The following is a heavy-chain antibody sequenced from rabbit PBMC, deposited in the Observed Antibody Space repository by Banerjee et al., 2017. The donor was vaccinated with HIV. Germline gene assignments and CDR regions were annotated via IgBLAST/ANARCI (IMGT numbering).Heavy chain of an antibody. CDR2: IYAGSSGST. CDR3: ARLGGDDGAFAL. V-gene: IGHV1S45*01. D-gene: IGHD2-1*01. J-gene: IGHJ4*01. Sequence: QEQLEESGGDLVKPGASLTLTCTASGFSFSNRYHMCWVRQAPGKGLEWIACIYAGSSGSTYYASWVNGRFTITRSTSLNTVTLQMTSLAAADTATYFCARLGGDDGAFALWGQGTLVTVS. CDR1: GFSFSNRYH.